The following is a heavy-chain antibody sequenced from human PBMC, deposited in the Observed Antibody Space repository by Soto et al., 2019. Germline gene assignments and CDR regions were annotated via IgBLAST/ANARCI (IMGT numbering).Heavy chain of an antibody. CDR3: AREGDDYYYGMDV. CDR2: IYYSGST. CDR1: SGSISSYY. D-gene: IGHD1-26*01. Sequence: SDTLSLTCTVSSGSISSYYGSWIRQPPGKGLEWIGYIYYSGSTNYNPSLKSRVTISVDTSKNQFSLKLSSVTAADTAVYYCAREGDDYYYGMDVWGQGTTVTVSS. V-gene: IGHV4-59*01. J-gene: IGHJ6*02.